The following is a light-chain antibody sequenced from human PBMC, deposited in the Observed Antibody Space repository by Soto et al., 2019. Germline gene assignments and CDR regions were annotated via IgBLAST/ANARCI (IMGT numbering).Light chain of an antibody. J-gene: IGKJ3*01. V-gene: IGKV3-11*01. CDR1: QSVSSY. Sequence: EIVLTQSPATLSLSPGERATLSCRASQSVSSYLAWYQQKPGQAPRLLIYAASNRATGIPARFSGSGSRTDFTLTISSLEPEDFAGYYCQQRSNWPFTIGPGTKVDIK. CDR3: QQRSNWPFT. CDR2: AAS.